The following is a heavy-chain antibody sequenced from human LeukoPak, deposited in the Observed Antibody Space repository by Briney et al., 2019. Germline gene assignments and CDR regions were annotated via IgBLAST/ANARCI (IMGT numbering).Heavy chain of an antibody. CDR2: ISGSGGST. CDR1: GFTFSSYA. J-gene: IGHJ4*02. V-gene: IGHV3-23*01. Sequence: GGSLRPSCAAPGFTFSSYALSWVGQAPGKGLKCVSAISGSGGSTYSADSLKGRFTISRDNSKNTLYLQINSLRTADTAVFYCARGGLGSAFDNWGQGTLVTVSS. CDR3: ARGGLGSAFDN. D-gene: IGHD6-19*01.